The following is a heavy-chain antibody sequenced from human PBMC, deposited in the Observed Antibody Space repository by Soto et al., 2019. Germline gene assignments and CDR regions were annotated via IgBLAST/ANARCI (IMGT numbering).Heavy chain of an antibody. D-gene: IGHD2-2*01. CDR1: GFTFDDYT. V-gene: IGHV3-43*01. CDR2: ISWDGGST. CDR3: AKDICISTSCPGWYYGMDV. Sequence: GGSLRLSCAASGFTFDDYTMHWVRQAPGKGLEWVSLISWDGGSTYYADSVKGRFTISRDNSKNSLYLQMNSLRTEDTALYYCAKDICISTSCPGWYYGMDVWGQGTTVTVSS. J-gene: IGHJ6*02.